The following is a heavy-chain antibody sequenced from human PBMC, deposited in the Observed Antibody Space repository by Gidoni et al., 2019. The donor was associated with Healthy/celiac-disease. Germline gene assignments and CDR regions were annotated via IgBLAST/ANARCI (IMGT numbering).Heavy chain of an antibody. CDR3: AREQGGNYDILTGSYYFDY. J-gene: IGHJ4*02. V-gene: IGHV3-33*01. CDR1: GFTFRSYG. Sequence: QVQLVESGGGVVQPGRSLRLSCAASGFTFRSYGMHWVRQAPGKGLEWVAVIWYDGSNKYYADSVKGRFTISRDNSKNTLYLQMNSLRAEDTAVYYCAREQGGNYDILTGSYYFDYWGQGTLVTVSS. CDR2: IWYDGSNK. D-gene: IGHD3-9*01.